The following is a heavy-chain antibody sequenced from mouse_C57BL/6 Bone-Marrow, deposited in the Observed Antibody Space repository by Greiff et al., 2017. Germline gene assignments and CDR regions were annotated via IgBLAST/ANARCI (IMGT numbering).Heavy chain of an antibody. CDR2: ISGGGGNT. D-gene: IGHD2-1*01. CDR3: ASPIYYGNYVGFAY. CDR1: GFTFSSYT. J-gene: IGHJ3*01. Sequence: EVHLVESGGGLVKPGGSLKLSCAASGFTFSSYTMSWVRQTPEKRLEWVATISGGGGNTYYPDSVKGRFTISRDNAKNTLYLQMSSLRSEDTALYYCASPIYYGNYVGFAYWGQGTLVTVSA. V-gene: IGHV5-9*01.